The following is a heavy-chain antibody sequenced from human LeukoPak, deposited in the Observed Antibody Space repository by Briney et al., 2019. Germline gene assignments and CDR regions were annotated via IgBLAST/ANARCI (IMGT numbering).Heavy chain of an antibody. CDR2: IYYSGST. V-gene: IGHV4-30-4*08. J-gene: IGHJ5*02. D-gene: IGHD6-13*01. Sequence: PSQTLSLTCTVSGGSISSGDYYWSWIRQPPGKGLEWIGYIYYSGSTYYNPSLKSRVTMSVDTSKNQFSLKLSSVTAADTAVYYCAGQGAAAGGDWFDPWGQGTLVTVSS. CDR1: GGSISSGDYY. CDR3: AGQGAAAGGDWFDP.